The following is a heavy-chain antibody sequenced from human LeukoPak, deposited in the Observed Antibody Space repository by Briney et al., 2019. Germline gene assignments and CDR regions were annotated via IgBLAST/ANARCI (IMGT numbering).Heavy chain of an antibody. J-gene: IGHJ4*02. CDR3: ARASYSYDINGWVPFDY. CDR1: GNSISSGDNY. Sequence: PSQTLSLTCTVSGNSISSGDNYWSWVRQPAGKGLEWLGRIYTSGSTNYNPSLKSRVTISGDTSKNQFSLRLSSVTAADTAVYYCARASYSYDINGWVPFDYWGQGTLVTVCS. CDR2: IYTSGST. D-gene: IGHD3-22*01. V-gene: IGHV4-61*02.